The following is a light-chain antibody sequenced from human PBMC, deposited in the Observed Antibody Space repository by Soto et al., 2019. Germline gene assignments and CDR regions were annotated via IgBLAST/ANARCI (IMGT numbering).Light chain of an antibody. Sequence: ALTQPASVSGSPGQSITISCTGTSRDVGGYNYVSWHQQHPGKAPKVIITEVNNRPSGVSNRFSGSKSGNTASLTISGLQAEDEADYYCSSYVSSSTFVVFGGGTKLTVL. CDR3: SSYVSSSTFVV. CDR2: EVN. J-gene: IGLJ2*01. CDR1: SRDVGGYNY. V-gene: IGLV2-14*01.